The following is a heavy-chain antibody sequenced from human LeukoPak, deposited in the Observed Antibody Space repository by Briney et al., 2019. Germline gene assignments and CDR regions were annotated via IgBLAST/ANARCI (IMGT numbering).Heavy chain of an antibody. CDR1: GFTFRNSW. V-gene: IGHV3-7*01. D-gene: IGHD3-22*01. CDR3: ARDQETVRHYSYDHSGYWSDY. CDR2: IKQDGKGK. J-gene: IGHJ4*02. Sequence: GGSLRLSCAASGFTFRNSWMRWARGAPGRGWEGVANIKQDGKGKYYVDSVKGRVPFSGPIPKNTLNRQMNTLRAGDRPVFYCARDQETVRHYSYDHSGYWSDYCGQGKLVTVSS.